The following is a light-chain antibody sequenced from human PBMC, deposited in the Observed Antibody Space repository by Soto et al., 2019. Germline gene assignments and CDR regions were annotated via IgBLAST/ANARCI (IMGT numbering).Light chain of an antibody. Sequence: QSALTQPASVSGSPGQSITISCSGTSSDVGSYDLVSWYQQHPGKAPKLIIYEATERPSGVSGRFSGSKSGNTASLTISGLQAEDEADYYCCSYAGDATDVFAAGTKLTVL. CDR2: EAT. CDR3: CSYAGDATDV. CDR1: SSDVGSYDL. J-gene: IGLJ1*01. V-gene: IGLV2-23*01.